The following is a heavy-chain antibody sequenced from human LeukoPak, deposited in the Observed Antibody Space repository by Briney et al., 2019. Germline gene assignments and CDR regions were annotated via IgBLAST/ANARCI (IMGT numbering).Heavy chain of an antibody. Sequence: ASVKVSCKASGHTFTSYGISWVRQAPGQGLEWMGWISAYNGDTNYAQKLQGRVTMTTDTSTSTAYMELRSLRSDDTAVYYCARADGSPARQTFDYWGQGTLVTVSS. D-gene: IGHD6-6*01. J-gene: IGHJ4*02. CDR2: ISAYNGDT. V-gene: IGHV1-18*01. CDR3: ARADGSPARQTFDY. CDR1: GHTFTSYG.